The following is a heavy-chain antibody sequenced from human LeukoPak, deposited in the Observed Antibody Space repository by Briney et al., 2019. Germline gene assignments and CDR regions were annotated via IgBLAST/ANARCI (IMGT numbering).Heavy chain of an antibody. V-gene: IGHV3-21*01. J-gene: IGHJ4*02. CDR2: IRSSSSYI. Sequence: GGSLRLSCAASGFTFSSYSMNWVRPAPGKGLEWVSSIRSSSSYIYYADSVKGRFTISRDNAKNSLYLQMNSLRAEDTAVYYCARDVAAGTFDYWGQGTLVTVSS. CDR1: GFTFSSYS. CDR3: ARDVAAGTFDY. D-gene: IGHD6-13*01.